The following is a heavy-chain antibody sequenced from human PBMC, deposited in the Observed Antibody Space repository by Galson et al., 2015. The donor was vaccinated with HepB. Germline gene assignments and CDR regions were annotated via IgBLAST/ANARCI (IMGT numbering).Heavy chain of an antibody. D-gene: IGHD2-21*01. V-gene: IGHV1-69*13. CDR1: GGTLRDYG. Sequence: SVKVSCKASGGTLRDYGISWMRQAPGQGLAWMGGIIPIFRSAKYAQRFQGRVTITVDASGTTAYLELRSLRSEDTAIYYCATCGGNCYSPDYWGQGTQVTVSS. CDR3: ATCGGNCYSPDY. J-gene: IGHJ4*02. CDR2: IIPIFRSA.